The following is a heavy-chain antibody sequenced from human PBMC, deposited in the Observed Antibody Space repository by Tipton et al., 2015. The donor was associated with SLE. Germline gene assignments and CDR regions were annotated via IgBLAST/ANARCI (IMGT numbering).Heavy chain of an antibody. J-gene: IGHJ4*02. V-gene: IGHV4-38-2*02. Sequence: GLVKPSETLSLTCAVSGYSISSGYYWGWIRQPPGKGLEWIGGIYHSGSTYYNPSLKSRVTISVDTSKNQFSLKLSSVTATDTAVYYCAREGIAAAGTLDYWGQGTLVTVSS. CDR2: IYHSGST. D-gene: IGHD6-13*01. CDR3: AREGIAAAGTLDY. CDR1: GYSISSGYY.